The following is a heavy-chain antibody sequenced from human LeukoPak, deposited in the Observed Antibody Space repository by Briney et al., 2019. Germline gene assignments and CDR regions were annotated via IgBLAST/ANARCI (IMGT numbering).Heavy chain of an antibody. CDR1: GGSISSSPYY. CDR2: IYYSGST. Sequence: SETLSLTCTLSGGSISSSPYYWGWIRQPPGKGLEWIGTIYYSGSTYYIPSLKTRFTISVDTSKNQFSLKLTSVTAADTAVYYCARPVPSRLGWFDPWGQGTLVTVSS. D-gene: IGHD1-1*01. CDR3: ARPVPSRLGWFDP. V-gene: IGHV4-39*01. J-gene: IGHJ5*02.